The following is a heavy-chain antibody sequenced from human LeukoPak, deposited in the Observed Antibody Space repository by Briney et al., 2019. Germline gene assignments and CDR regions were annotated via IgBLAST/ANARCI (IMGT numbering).Heavy chain of an antibody. Sequence: SQTPSLTCTVSGGSISSGDYYWSWIRQPPGKGLEWIGYIYYSGSTYYNPSLKSRVTISVDTSKNQFSLKLSSVTAADTAVYYCAVVPTPHYILWFSLGREAFDIWGQGTMVTVSS. V-gene: IGHV4-30-4*08. J-gene: IGHJ3*02. CDR1: GGSISSGDYY. D-gene: IGHD2-21*01. CDR3: AVVPTPHYILWFSLGREAFDI. CDR2: IYYSGST.